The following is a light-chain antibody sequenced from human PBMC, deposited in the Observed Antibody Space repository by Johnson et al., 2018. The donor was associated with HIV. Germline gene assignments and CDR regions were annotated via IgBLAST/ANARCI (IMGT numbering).Light chain of an antibody. J-gene: IGLJ1*01. CDR3: LPGDTGPRTYT. Sequence: QSVLTQPPSVSAAPGQKVTISCSGNGSNIGNNYVSWYQHLPGTAPKLFIYENNKRPSVIPERFSGSQSGSSATLGITGLSPEDEGDYYCLPGDTGPRTYTFGSGTKGTVL. CDR1: GSNIGNNY. V-gene: IGLV1-41*01. CDR2: ENN.